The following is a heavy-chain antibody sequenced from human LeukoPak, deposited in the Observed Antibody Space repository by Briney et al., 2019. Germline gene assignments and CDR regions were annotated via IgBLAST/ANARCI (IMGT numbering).Heavy chain of an antibody. Sequence: GGSLRLSCAASGFTSSSYGMHWVRQAPGKGLEWVAFIRYDGSNKYYADSVKGRFTISRDNSKNTLYLQMNSLRAEDTAVYYCAGDSGSDYYMDVWGKGTTVTVSS. CDR3: AGDSGSDYYMDV. J-gene: IGHJ6*03. CDR2: IRYDGSNK. CDR1: GFTSSSYG. V-gene: IGHV3-30*02. D-gene: IGHD1-26*01.